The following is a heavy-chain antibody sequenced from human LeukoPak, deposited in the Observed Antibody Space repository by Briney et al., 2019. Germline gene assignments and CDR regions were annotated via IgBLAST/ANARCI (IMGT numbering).Heavy chain of an antibody. CDR1: GGSISSYF. CDR2: VYHTGST. V-gene: IGHV4-59*08. Sequence: SETLSLTCAVSGGSISSYFWSWMRQPPGKGLEYIGYVYHTGSTNYNPSLKSRVTISLDTSENQFSLKLTSVTAADTAVYYCASLSTVSSSGRDYWGQGTLVTVSS. CDR3: ASLSTVSSSGRDY. D-gene: IGHD6-6*01. J-gene: IGHJ4*02.